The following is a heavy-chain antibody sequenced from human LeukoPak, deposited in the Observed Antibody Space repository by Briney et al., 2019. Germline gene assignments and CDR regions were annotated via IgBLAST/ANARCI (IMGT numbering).Heavy chain of an antibody. D-gene: IGHD3-10*01. V-gene: IGHV3-30*02. CDR1: GFTFSSYG. Sequence: GGSLRLSCAASGFTFSSYGMHWVRQAPGKGLEWVAFIRYDGSNKYYADSVKGRFTISRDNSKNTLYLQMNSLRAEDTAVYYCAKASRFGEFAFDYWGQGTLVTVSS. CDR2: IRYDGSNK. J-gene: IGHJ4*02. CDR3: AKASRFGEFAFDY.